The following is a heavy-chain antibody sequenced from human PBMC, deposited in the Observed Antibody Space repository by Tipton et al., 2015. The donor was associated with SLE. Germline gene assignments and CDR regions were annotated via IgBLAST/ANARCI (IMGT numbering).Heavy chain of an antibody. D-gene: IGHD3-10*01. CDR3: ASETLPYRPRGGFDY. V-gene: IGHV4-34*01. CDR2: INHSGST. Sequence: TLSLTCAVYGGSFSGYYWSWIRQPPGKGLEWIGEINHSGSTNYNPSLKSRVTISVDTSKNQFSLKLSSVTAADTAVYYCASETLPYRPRGGFDYWGQGTLVTVSS. J-gene: IGHJ4*02. CDR1: GGSFSGYY.